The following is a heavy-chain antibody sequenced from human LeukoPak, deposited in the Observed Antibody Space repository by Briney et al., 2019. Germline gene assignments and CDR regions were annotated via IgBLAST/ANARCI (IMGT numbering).Heavy chain of an antibody. D-gene: IGHD1-26*01. CDR2: IYHSGST. V-gene: IGHV4-38-2*02. CDR1: GYSISSGYY. Sequence: KPSETLSLTCTVSGYSISSGYYWGWIRQPPGKGLEWIGSIYHSGSTYYNPSLKSRVTISVDTSKNQFSLKLSSVTAADTAVYYCARLPNSGSYYADHLPDYWGQGTLVTVSS. CDR3: ARLPNSGSYYADHLPDY. J-gene: IGHJ4*02.